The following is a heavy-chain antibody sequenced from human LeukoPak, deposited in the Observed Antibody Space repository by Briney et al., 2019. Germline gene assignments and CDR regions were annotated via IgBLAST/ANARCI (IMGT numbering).Heavy chain of an antibody. V-gene: IGHV3-23*01. CDR3: ATSTTVTTFDYYGMDV. D-gene: IGHD4-17*01. CDR1: GFTFSSYA. Sequence: GGSLRLSCAASGFTFSSYAMSWVRQAPGKGLEWVSAISGSSGSTYYADSVKGRFTISRDNSKNTVYLQMNSLRSEDTAVYYCATSTTVTTFDYYGMDVWGQGTTVTVSS. J-gene: IGHJ6*02. CDR2: ISGSSGST.